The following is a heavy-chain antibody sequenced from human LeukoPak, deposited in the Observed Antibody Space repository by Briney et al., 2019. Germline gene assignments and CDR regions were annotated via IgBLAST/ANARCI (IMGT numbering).Heavy chain of an antibody. V-gene: IGHV3-23*01. CDR3: AKEYGQKAAAGTVFDY. D-gene: IGHD6-13*01. J-gene: IGHJ4*02. Sequence: QSGGSLRLSCAASGFTFSSYAMSWVRQAPGKGLEWVSAISGSGGSTYYADSVKGRFTISRDNSKNTLYLQMNSLRAEDTAVYYCAKEYGQKAAAGTVFDYWGQGTLVTVSS. CDR2: ISGSGGST. CDR1: GFTFSSYA.